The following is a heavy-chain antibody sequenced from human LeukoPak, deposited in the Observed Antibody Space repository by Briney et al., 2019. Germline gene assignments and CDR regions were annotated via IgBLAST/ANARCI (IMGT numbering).Heavy chain of an antibody. Sequence: SETLSLTCTVSGGSVSSSSYYWSWIRQPPGKGLEWIGYIYYSGSTNYNPSLKSRVTISVDTSKNQFSLKLSSVTAADTAVYYCARDLITFGGVIDWGQGTLVTVSS. V-gene: IGHV4-61*01. D-gene: IGHD3-16*02. CDR2: IYYSGST. CDR3: ARDLITFGGVID. CDR1: GGSVSSSSYY. J-gene: IGHJ4*02.